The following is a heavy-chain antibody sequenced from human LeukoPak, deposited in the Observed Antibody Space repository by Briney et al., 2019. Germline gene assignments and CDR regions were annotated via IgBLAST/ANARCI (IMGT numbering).Heavy chain of an antibody. D-gene: IGHD3-9*01. CDR3: ARLVSYDVLTEHVYKFYIDV. J-gene: IGHJ6*03. Sequence: SETLSLTCTVSSGSISSTIYYWGWIRQPPGKGLEWIGSIYYTGSTFYNPSLKSRVTMSLDALKNQFTLKVTSVTATDTAVYYCARLVSYDVLTEHVYKFYIDVWGKGTTVTVSS. CDR1: SGSISSTIYY. CDR2: IYYTGST. V-gene: IGHV4-39*01.